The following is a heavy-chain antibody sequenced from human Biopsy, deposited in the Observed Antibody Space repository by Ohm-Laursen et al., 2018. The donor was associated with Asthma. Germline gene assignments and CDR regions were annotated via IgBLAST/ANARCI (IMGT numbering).Heavy chain of an antibody. CDR2: IYYSGNT. D-gene: IGHD3-16*01. V-gene: IGHV4-39*01. CDR3: ANTIGGVAADY. J-gene: IGHJ4*02. Sequence: GTLSLTCTVSGGSISSSRYYWGWIRQTPGKGLEWIGSIYYSGNTYYNPSLKSRVTISVDTSKNQFSLKLSSVTATDTAAYYCANTIGGVAADYWGQGTLVTVSS. CDR1: GGSISSSRYY.